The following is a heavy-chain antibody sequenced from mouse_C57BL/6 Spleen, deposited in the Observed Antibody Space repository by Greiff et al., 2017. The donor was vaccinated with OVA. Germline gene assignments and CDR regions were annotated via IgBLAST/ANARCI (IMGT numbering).Heavy chain of an antibody. CDR3: TGGGLRDFDV. CDR2: IRLKSDNYAT. V-gene: IGHV6-3*01. Sequence: EVKLMESGGGLVQPGGSMKLSCVASGFTFSNYWMNWVRQSPEKGLEWVAQIRLKSDNYATHYAESVKGRFTISRDDSKSSVYLQMNNLRAEDTGIYYCTGGGLRDFDVWGTGTTVTVSS. CDR1: GFTFSNYW. J-gene: IGHJ1*03. D-gene: IGHD1-1*01.